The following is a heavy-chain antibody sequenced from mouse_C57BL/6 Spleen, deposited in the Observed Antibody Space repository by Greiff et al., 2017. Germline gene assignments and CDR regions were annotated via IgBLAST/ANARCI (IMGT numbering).Heavy chain of an antibody. J-gene: IGHJ4*01. Sequence: QVQLQQSGPGLVQPSQSLSITCTVSGFSLTSYGVHWVRQSPGKGLEWLGVIWSGGSTDYNAAFISRLSISKDNSKSQVFFKMNSLQADDTAIYYCARGTAQANYAMDYWGQGTSVTVSS. V-gene: IGHV2-2*01. D-gene: IGHD3-2*02. CDR2: IWSGGST. CDR1: GFSLTSYG. CDR3: ARGTAQANYAMDY.